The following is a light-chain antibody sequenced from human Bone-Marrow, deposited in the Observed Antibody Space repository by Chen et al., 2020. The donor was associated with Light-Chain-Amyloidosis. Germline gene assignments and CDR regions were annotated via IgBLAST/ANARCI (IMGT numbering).Light chain of an antibody. J-gene: IGLJ2*01. CDR1: GSNIGSHD. Sequence: HSVLTQPPSTSATPGQRVTISCSGSGSNIGSHDVFWYQQVPGKAPKLLIFKNDQRPSGLPDRFSAFKSGTAASLAIRGLRSEDEADYHCATWDGSLSGVVFGGGTKVTVL. V-gene: IGLV1-47*01. CDR3: ATWDGSLSGVV. CDR2: KND.